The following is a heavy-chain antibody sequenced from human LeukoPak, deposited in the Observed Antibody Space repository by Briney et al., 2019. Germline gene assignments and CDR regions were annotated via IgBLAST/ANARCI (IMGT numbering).Heavy chain of an antibody. CDR3: ARDVVVVPAAIPLDY. CDR2: ISAYNGNT. CDR1: GYTFTSYG. D-gene: IGHD2-2*02. Sequence: ASVKVSCKASGYTFTSYGISWVRQAPGQGLEWMGWISAYNGNTNYAQKLQGRVTMTTDTSTSTAYMELRSLSSDDMAVYYCARDVVVVPAAIPLDYWGQGTLVTVSS. V-gene: IGHV1-18*03. J-gene: IGHJ4*02.